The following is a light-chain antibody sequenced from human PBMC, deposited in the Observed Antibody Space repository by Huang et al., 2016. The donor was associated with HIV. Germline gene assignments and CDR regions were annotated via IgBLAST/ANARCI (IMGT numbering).Light chain of an antibody. CDR2: RAS. Sequence: EVVMTQSPAILSVSPGERATLSCRASQSVTSNLAWYQQKPGQAPRPLIYRASTRATGIPARFSGSGSGTEFTLTISSLQSEDFAVYYCQHYNNWPWWTFGQGTKVEIK. J-gene: IGKJ1*01. CDR3: QHYNNWPWWT. CDR1: QSVTSN. V-gene: IGKV3-15*01.